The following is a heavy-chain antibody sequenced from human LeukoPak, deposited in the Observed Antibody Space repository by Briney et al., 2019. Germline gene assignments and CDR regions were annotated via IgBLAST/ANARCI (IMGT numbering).Heavy chain of an antibody. CDR3: AKGSVVADIYFDS. V-gene: IGHV3-23*01. CDR1: GFTFSSYA. CDR2: ITGSGDDT. D-gene: IGHD2-15*01. Sequence: PGGSLRLSCAASGFTFSSYAMSWVRQAPGKGLEWVSTITGSGDDTYYADSARGRFTISRDNSKNTLYLQMNTLRVEDAAVYYCAKGSVVADIYFDSWGQGTLATVSS. J-gene: IGHJ4*02.